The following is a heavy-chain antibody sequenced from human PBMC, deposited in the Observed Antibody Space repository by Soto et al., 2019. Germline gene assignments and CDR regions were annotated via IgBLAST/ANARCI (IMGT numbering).Heavy chain of an antibody. J-gene: IGHJ4*02. Sequence: SETLSLTCTVSGDSISTNNYYWGWIRQPPGKGLEWIGSIYYSGSTYYNPSLKSRVTISVDTSKNQFSLKLSSVTAADTAVYYCARHVDIAATSGHFDYWGQGTLVTVSS. CDR2: IYYSGST. CDR3: ARHVDIAATSGHFDY. CDR1: GDSISTNNYY. D-gene: IGHD2-15*01. V-gene: IGHV4-39*01.